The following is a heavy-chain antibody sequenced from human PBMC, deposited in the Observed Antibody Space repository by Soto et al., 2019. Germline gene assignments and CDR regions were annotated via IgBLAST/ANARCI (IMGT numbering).Heavy chain of an antibody. V-gene: IGHV1-69*13. Sequence: SVKVSCKASGDVFRSYGINWVRQAPGQGLEWMGGIIPISGTTNYAQKFQGRVAITADESTDTAYMELSRLRSEDTAVYFCARVRCFNGLCHTADYGMDVWGQGTTVTVSS. J-gene: IGHJ6*02. CDR3: ARVRCFNGLCHTADYGMDV. D-gene: IGHD2-8*01. CDR1: GDVFRSYG. CDR2: IIPISGTT.